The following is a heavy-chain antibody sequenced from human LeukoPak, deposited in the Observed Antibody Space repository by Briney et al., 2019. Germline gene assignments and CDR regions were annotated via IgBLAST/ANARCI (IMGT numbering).Heavy chain of an antibody. CDR3: AREGVTFFKGDPF. CDR1: AASLNGYC. V-gene: IGHV4-34*01. D-gene: IGHD3-3*01. CDR2: INLIVGT. Sequence: SLSLTWAVVAASLNGYCTSWIRQSPGKGLEWMGEINLIVGTTYNTSFKSRVTTSTKAPTSHCSLRQTSLTAADAPVYYFAREGVTFFKGDPFWGQGTLVTVSS. J-gene: IGHJ4*02.